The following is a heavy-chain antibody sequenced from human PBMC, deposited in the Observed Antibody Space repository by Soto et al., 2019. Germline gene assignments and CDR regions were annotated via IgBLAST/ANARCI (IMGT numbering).Heavy chain of an antibody. D-gene: IGHD2-15*01. V-gene: IGHV3-30-3*01. CDR3: ARDLLLGYCSGGSCFSGSMGVVDY. Sequence: GGSLRLSCAASGFTFSSYAMHWVRQAPGKGLEWVAVISYDGGNKYYADSVKGRFTISRDNSKNTLYLQMNSLRAEDTAVYYCARDLLLGYCSGGSCFSGSMGVVDYRGQGPLVTASA. J-gene: IGHJ4*02. CDR1: GFTFSSYA. CDR2: ISYDGGNK.